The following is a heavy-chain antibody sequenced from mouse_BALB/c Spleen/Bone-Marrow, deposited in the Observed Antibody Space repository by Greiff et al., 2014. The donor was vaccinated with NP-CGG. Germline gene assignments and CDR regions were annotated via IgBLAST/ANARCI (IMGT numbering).Heavy chain of an antibody. CDR2: IWSDGST. V-gene: IGHV2-6-1*01. CDR3: ARHDGYFGAVDY. Sequence: VQLQESGPGLVAPSQSLSITCTISGFSLISYGVHWVRQPPGKGLEWLVVIWSDGSTTYNSALKSRLSISKDNSKSQVFLKMNSLLTDDTAIYYCARHDGYFGAVDYWGQGTSVTVSS. J-gene: IGHJ4*01. CDR1: GFSLISYG. D-gene: IGHD2-3*01.